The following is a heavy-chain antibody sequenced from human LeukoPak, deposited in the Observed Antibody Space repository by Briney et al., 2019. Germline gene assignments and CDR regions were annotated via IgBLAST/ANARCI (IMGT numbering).Heavy chain of an antibody. CDR2: IYYSGST. D-gene: IGHD3-10*01. CDR1: GGSISSSSYY. J-gene: IGHJ4*02. Sequence: SETLSLTCTVSGGSISSSSYYWGWIRQPPGKGLEWIGRIYYSGSTYYNPSLKSRVTISVDTSKNQFSLKLSSVTAADTAVYYCASTPMVRGAPGYFDYWGQGTLVTVSS. CDR3: ASTPMVRGAPGYFDY. V-gene: IGHV4-39*07.